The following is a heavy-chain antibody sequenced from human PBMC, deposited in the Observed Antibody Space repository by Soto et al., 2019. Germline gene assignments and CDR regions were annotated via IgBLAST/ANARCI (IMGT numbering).Heavy chain of an antibody. V-gene: IGHV4-31*03. Sequence: SETLSLTCSVSGASIRSGGYYWSWLRQSPGKGLEWIGHISYTGSTFYSPSLKSRLTISLDTPKNQFSLDLNSVTTADTAMYYCARIEMASIKWGRGTLVTVSS. CDR3: ARIEMASIK. CDR1: GASIRSGGYY. CDR2: ISYTGST. J-gene: IGHJ4*02. D-gene: IGHD5-12*01.